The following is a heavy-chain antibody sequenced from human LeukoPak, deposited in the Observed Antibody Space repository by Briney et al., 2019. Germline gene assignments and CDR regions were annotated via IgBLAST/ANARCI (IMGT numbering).Heavy chain of an antibody. Sequence: GGSLRLSCAASGLTLSGYWMHWVRQAPGKGLEWVSSISSSSSYIYYADSVKGRFTISRDNAKNSLYLQMNSLRAEDTAVYYCASDEGRGYYFDYWGQGTLVTVSS. CDR2: ISSSSSYI. CDR3: ASDEGRGYYFDY. CDR1: GLTLSGYW. V-gene: IGHV3-21*01. J-gene: IGHJ4*02. D-gene: IGHD3-10*01.